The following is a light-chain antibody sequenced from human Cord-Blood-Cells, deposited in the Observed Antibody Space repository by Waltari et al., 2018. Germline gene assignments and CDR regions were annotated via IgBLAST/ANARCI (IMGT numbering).Light chain of an antibody. V-gene: IGKV1-17*01. J-gene: IGKJ4*01. CDR2: AAS. Sequence: DIMLTQSPSSHSPYVGCRCTITCRASPGIRNDLGWYHQKPGKAPKRLIYAASSLQSGVPSRFSGSGSGTEFTLTISSLQPEDFATYYCLQHNSYPLTFGGGTKVEIK. CDR3: LQHNSYPLT. CDR1: PGIRND.